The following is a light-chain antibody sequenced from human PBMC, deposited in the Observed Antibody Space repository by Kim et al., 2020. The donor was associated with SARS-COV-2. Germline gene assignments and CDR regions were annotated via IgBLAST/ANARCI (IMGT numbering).Light chain of an antibody. V-gene: IGKV3-15*01. CDR2: GAF. CDR1: QSVNSN. J-gene: IGKJ2*01. CDR3: QQYKNWPYT. Sequence: EIVMTQSPATLSVSPGERATLSCRASQSVNSNLAWYQQKPGQAPRLLIYGAFTRATGIPARFSGSGSGTEFTLTINSLQSEDFAVYYCQQYKNWPYTFGQGTKLEI.